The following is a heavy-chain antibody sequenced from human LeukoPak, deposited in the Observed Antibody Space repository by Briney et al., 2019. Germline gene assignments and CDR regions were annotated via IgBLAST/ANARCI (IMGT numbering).Heavy chain of an antibody. D-gene: IGHD4-23*01. J-gene: IGHJ4*02. CDR1: GGSISSGDYY. CDR2: IYYSGST. Sequence: SQTLSLTCTVSGGSISSGDYYWSWIRQPPGKDLEWIGYIYYSGSTYYNPSLKSRVTISVDSSKNQFSLKLSSVTAADTAVYYCARDRHDYGGNSGFDYWGQGTLVTVSS. CDR3: ARDRHDYGGNSGFDY. V-gene: IGHV4-30-4*01.